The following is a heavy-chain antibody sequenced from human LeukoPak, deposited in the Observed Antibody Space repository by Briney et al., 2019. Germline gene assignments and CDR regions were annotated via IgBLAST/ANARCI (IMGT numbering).Heavy chain of an antibody. Sequence: RAGGSLRLSCAASGFTFSSYAMSWVRQAPGKGLEWVSAISGSGGSTYYADSVKGRFTISRDNSKNTLYLQMNSLRAEDTAVYYCAKFRVEMATTFDYWGQGALVTVSS. V-gene: IGHV3-23*01. CDR2: ISGSGGST. CDR3: AKFRVEMATTFDY. J-gene: IGHJ4*02. D-gene: IGHD5-24*01. CDR1: GFTFSSYA.